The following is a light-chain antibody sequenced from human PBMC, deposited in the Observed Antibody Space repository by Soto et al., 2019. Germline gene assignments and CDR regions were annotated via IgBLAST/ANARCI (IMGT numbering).Light chain of an antibody. V-gene: IGLV1-40*01. CDR3: QSYDSSLSGAA. Sequence: QSVLTQPPSVSGAPGQSVTISCTGSSSNIGAGYDVHWYQQLPGTAPKLLIYGNSNRPSGVPDSFSGSKSGTSASLAITGLQAEDEADYYCQSYDSSLSGAAFGAGTKVTVL. J-gene: IGLJ1*01. CDR1: SSNIGAGYD. CDR2: GNS.